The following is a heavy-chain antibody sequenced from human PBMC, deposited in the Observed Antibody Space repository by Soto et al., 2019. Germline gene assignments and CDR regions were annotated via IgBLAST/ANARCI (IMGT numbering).Heavy chain of an antibody. CDR2: IYYSGST. CDR1: GGSISSGGYY. Sequence: QVQLQESGPGLVKPSQTLSLTCTVSGGSISSGGYYWSWIRQHPGKGLEWIGYIYYSGSTYYNPSLKGRVTISVDTSKNQFSLKLSSVTAADTAVYYCARTSYDSSGTAADPWGQGTLVTVSS. V-gene: IGHV4-31*03. CDR3: ARTSYDSSGTAADP. J-gene: IGHJ5*02. D-gene: IGHD3-22*01.